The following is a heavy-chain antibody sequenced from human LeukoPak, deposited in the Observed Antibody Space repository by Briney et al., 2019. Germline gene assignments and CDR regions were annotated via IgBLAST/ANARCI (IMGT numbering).Heavy chain of an antibody. Sequence: GGSLRLSCAASGFTFSSYWMSWVRQAPGKGLMWVSQINSDGSATSCADPVKGRCTISRDNAKNMLYLEMNSLRVEDTAVYFRTRDLGLDVWGQGTTVTVSS. J-gene: IGHJ6*02. CDR3: TRDLGLDV. V-gene: IGHV3-74*01. CDR1: GFTFSSYW. CDR2: INSDGSAT.